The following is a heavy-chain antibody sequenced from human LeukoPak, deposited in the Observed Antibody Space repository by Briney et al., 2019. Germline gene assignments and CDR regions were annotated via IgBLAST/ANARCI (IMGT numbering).Heavy chain of an antibody. CDR2: ISSTGSSI. CDR3: AIPNDY. CDR1: GFSFSTYG. J-gene: IGHJ4*02. V-gene: IGHV3-48*01. Sequence: PGGSLRLSCVASGFSFSTYGMNWVRQAPGKGLEWVSYISSTGSSIYYADSVKGRFTISRDNAEHSLYLQMNSLRPEDTAVYYCAIPNDYWGQGTLVTVS.